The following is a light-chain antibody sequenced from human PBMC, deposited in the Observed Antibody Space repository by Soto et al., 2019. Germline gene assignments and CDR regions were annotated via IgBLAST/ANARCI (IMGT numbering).Light chain of an antibody. CDR2: SDT. CDR3: AAWDDRLNGAL. CDR1: SSNIGSNT. J-gene: IGLJ1*01. V-gene: IGLV1-44*01. Sequence: HSVLTQPPSASGTPGQRVTMYCSGGSSNIGSNTVSWYQHLPGTAPQLLIYSDTQRASGVADRFSGSKSGTSASLAISGLQSDDEADYYCAAWDDRLNGALFGTGTKLTVL.